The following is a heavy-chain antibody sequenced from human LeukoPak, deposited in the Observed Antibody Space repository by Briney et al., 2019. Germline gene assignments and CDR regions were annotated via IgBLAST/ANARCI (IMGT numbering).Heavy chain of an antibody. J-gene: IGHJ4*02. CDR3: ARDIPGSIDF. CDR1: GFTFSFYS. V-gene: IGHV3-30*03. Sequence: GTSLRLSCAASGFTFSFYSMHWVRQAPGKGLEWVALLSGDVSYIRYVDSVKGRFTISRDSSKNTLYLQMNSLRGEDTAMYYCARDIPGSIDFWGQGALVTVSS. CDR2: LSGDVSYI. D-gene: IGHD1-26*01.